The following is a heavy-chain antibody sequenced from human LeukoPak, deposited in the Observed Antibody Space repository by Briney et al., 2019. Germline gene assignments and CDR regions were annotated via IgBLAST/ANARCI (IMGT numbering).Heavy chain of an antibody. V-gene: IGHV3-53*01. CDR3: ARDSYYDSARAAFDI. J-gene: IGHJ3*02. Sequence: PGGSLRLSCTVSGFTVSSNSMSWVRQAPGKGLEWVSFIYSGGSTQYSDSVKGRFTISRDNSKNTLYLQMNSLRAEDTAVYYCARDSYYDSARAAFDIWGQGTMVTVSS. CDR2: IYSGGST. CDR1: GFTVSSNS. D-gene: IGHD3-22*01.